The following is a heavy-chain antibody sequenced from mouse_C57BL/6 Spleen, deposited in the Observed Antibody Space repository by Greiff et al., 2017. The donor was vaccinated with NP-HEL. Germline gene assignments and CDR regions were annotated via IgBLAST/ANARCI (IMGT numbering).Heavy chain of an antibody. J-gene: IGHJ1*03. CDR1: GYTFTDYE. V-gene: IGHV1-15*01. CDR3: TSLLRRYFDV. Sequence: VQLQQSGAELVRPGASVTLSCKASGYTFTDYEMHWVKQTPVHGLEWIGAIDPETGGTAYNQKFKGKAILTADKSSSTAYMELRSLTSEDSAVYYCTSLLRRYFDVWGTGTTVTVSS. CDR2: IDPETGGT. D-gene: IGHD1-2*01.